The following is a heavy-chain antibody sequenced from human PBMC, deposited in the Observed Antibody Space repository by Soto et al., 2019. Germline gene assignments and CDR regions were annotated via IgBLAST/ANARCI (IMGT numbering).Heavy chain of an antibody. V-gene: IGHV3-23*01. D-gene: IGHD3-3*01. CDR2: ISGSGGIT. Sequence: EVQLLESGGGLVQPGGSLRLSCATSGFTFSSYAMAWVRQAPGKGLEWVSAISGSGGITYHAASVKGRFSISRDNSMNMLYLQMNSLGADDTAVYYCARAAHYDFWSGYYYMDVWGIGTTVTVSS. J-gene: IGHJ6*03. CDR1: GFTFSSYA. CDR3: ARAAHYDFWSGYYYMDV.